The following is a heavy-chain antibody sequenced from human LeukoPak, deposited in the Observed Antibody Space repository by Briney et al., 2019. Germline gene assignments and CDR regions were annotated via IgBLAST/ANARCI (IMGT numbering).Heavy chain of an antibody. J-gene: IGHJ5*01. V-gene: IGHV4-34*01. CDR1: GGSFSGYY. CDR2: INHSGST. CDR3: ARDLAGYCSRSTCYAMGWFDP. Sequence: SETLSLTCAVYGGSFSGYYWSWIRQPPGKGLEWIGEINHSGSTNYNPSLKSRVTISVDTSKNQFSLKLSSVTAADTAVYYCARDLAGYCSRSTCYAMGWFDPWGQGTLVTVSA. D-gene: IGHD2-2*01.